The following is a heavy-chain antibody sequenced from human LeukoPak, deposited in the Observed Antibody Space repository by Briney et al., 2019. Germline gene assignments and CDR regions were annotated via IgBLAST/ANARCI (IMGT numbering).Heavy chain of an antibody. CDR3: ARDPGHCSSTSCYKFFDY. V-gene: IGHV3-48*03. J-gene: IGHJ4*02. D-gene: IGHD2-2*02. CDR1: GFTFSGFE. CDR2: SSSSGSTI. Sequence: GGSLRLSCAASGFTFSGFEMNWVRQAPGKGLEWVSYSSSSGSTIYYADSVKGRFTVSRGNAKNSLYLQMNSLRAEDTAVYYCARDPGHCSSTSCYKFFDYWGQGTLVTVSS.